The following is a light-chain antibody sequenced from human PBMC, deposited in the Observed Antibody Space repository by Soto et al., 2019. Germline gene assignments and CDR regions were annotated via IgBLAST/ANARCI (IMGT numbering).Light chain of an antibody. J-gene: IGKJ2*01. CDR2: AAS. CDR3: QQSYIAPYT. CDR1: QSIIKY. V-gene: IGKV1-39*01. Sequence: DLQMTQSPSSLSASVGDRVTITCRASQSIIKYLNWYQQKPGKAPKLLIYAASSFQTGVPSRFSGSGSGTDFTLTISNLQPEDFATYYCQQSYIAPYTFGQGTKLEIK.